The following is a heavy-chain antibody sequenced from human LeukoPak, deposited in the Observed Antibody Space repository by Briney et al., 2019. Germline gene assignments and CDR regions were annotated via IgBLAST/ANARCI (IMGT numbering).Heavy chain of an antibody. V-gene: IGHV4-4*09. J-gene: IGHJ5*02. CDR1: GGSISSYY. CDR3: ARGTSRASWFDP. CDR2: IYTSGST. D-gene: IGHD3-16*02. Sequence: SETLSLTCTVSGGSISSYYWSWIRQPPGKGLEWIGYIYTSGSTNYNPSLKSRVTISVDTSKNQFSLKLSSVTAADTAVYYCARGTSRASWFDPWGQGTLVTVSS.